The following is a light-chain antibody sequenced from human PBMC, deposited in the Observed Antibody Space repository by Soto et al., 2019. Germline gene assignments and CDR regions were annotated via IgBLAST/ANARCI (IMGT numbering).Light chain of an antibody. CDR1: QSISRSD. CDR3: QQYGSSPT. Sequence: EIVLTHSPGTVSLSPGESATLSCSASQSISRSDLAWYQHRPGQSPRLLIYATSSSATGIPDRFTGGGAGTSFTLTSSRLEPEDSAVYYCQQYGSSPTFGGGTKVDIK. CDR2: ATS. J-gene: IGKJ4*01. V-gene: IGKV3-20*01.